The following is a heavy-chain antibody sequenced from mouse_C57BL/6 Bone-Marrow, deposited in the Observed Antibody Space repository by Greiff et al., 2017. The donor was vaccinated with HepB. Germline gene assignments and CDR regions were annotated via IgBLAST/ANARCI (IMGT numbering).Heavy chain of an antibody. Sequence: QVQLQQPGAELVKPGASVKMSCKASGYTFTSYWITWVKQRPGQGLEWIGDIYPGSGSTNYNEKFKGKATLTADKSSSTAYMQFSSLTSEDSAIYYCAREYWYFDVWGTGTTVTVSS. V-gene: IGHV1-55*01. J-gene: IGHJ1*03. CDR1: GYTFTSYW. CDR2: IYPGSGST. CDR3: AREYWYFDV.